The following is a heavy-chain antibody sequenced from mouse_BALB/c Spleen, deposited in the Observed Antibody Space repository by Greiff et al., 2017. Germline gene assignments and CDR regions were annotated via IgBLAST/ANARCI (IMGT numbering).Heavy chain of an antibody. CDR2: INPSTGYT. CDR1: GYTFTSYW. D-gene: IGHD2-1*01. J-gene: IGHJ2*01. V-gene: IGHV1-7*01. CDR3: ARRGNYFLDY. Sequence: QVHVKQSGAELAKPGASVKMSCKASGYTFTSYWMHWVKQRPGQGLEWIGYINPSTGYTEYNQKFKDKATLTADKSSSTAYMQLSSLTSEDSAVYYCARRGNYFLDYWGQGTTLTVSS.